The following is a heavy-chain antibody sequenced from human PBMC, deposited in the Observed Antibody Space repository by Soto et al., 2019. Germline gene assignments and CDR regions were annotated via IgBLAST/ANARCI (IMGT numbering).Heavy chain of an antibody. Sequence: ASVKVSCKASGYTFTGYYMHWVRQAPGQGLEWMGWINPNSGGTNYAQKYQGWVTTTRDTSISTAYIELSRLRSDDTAVYYCARGLDIVATIQDYYYGMDVWGQGTTVTVSS. CDR2: INPNSGGT. CDR3: ARGLDIVATIQDYYYGMDV. CDR1: GYTFTGYY. V-gene: IGHV1-2*04. J-gene: IGHJ6*02. D-gene: IGHD5-12*01.